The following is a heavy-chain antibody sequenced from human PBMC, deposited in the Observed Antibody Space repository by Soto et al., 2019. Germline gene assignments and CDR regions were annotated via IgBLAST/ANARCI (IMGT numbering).Heavy chain of an antibody. Sequence: QVQLQESGPGLVKPSQTLSLTCTVSGGSISSGDYYWSWIRQHPGKGLEWIGYIYYRGSTYYNPPLKSRVTISVDTSKNPFSLKLSSVTAADTAVYYCARWWSGSRQGFDPWGQGTLVTVSS. V-gene: IGHV4-31*03. CDR1: GGSISSGDYY. CDR2: IYYRGST. D-gene: IGHD3-3*01. CDR3: ARWWSGSRQGFDP. J-gene: IGHJ5*02.